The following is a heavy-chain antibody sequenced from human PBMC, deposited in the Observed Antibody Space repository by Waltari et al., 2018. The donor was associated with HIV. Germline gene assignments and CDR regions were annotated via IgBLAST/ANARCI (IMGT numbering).Heavy chain of an antibody. J-gene: IGHJ6*02. V-gene: IGHV2-26*01. D-gene: IGHD6-19*01. CDR3: ARTPGIAVAGLDYYGMDV. CDR2: IFSYDEK. Sequence: QVTLKESGPVLVKPTEPLTLTCTVSGFSLSNARMGVSWIRQPPGKALEWLAHIFSYDEKSYSTSLKSRLTISNDTSKSQVVLTMTNMDPVDTATYYCARTPGIAVAGLDYYGMDVWGQGTTVTVSS. CDR1: GFSLSNARMG.